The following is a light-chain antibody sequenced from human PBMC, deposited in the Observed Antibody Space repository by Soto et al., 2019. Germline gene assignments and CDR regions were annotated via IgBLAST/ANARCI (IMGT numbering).Light chain of an antibody. Sequence: EIVLTQSPGTLSLSPGERATLSCRASQSFTSNYLAWYQQRPGQAPRLLIYGASTRATGIPDRFSGSGSGTDFTLTISRLEPEDFAVYYCQQYGSSPRTFGQGTKV. CDR3: QQYGSSPRT. J-gene: IGKJ1*01. CDR1: QSFTSNY. V-gene: IGKV3-20*01. CDR2: GAS.